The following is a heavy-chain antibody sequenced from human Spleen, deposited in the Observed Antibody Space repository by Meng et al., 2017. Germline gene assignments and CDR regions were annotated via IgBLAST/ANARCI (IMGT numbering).Heavy chain of an antibody. CDR3: GRDSIAATGTLADY. CDR1: GSSISSDYY. D-gene: IGHD6-13*01. CDR2: FYHSKT. Sequence: GSLRLSCTVSGSSISSDYYWGWIRQTPGKGLEWIGSFYHSKTYSNPSLKSRVTVSVDTTKNQFSLGLSSVTDADTAVYYCGRDSIAATGTLADYWGQGALVTVSS. V-gene: IGHV4-38-2*02. J-gene: IGHJ4*02.